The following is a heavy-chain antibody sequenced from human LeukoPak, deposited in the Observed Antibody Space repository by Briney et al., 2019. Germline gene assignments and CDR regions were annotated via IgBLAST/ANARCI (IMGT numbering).Heavy chain of an antibody. CDR2: IKQDGSEK. D-gene: IGHD3-3*01. CDR1: GFTFSSYW. V-gene: IGHV3-7*01. CDR3: ARDEPLSLWSIYYPHYYYYLDV. Sequence: PGGSLRLSCAASGFTFSSYWMSWVRQAPGKGLEWVANIKQDGSEKYYVDSVKGRFTISRDNAKNSLYLQMNSLRAEDTAVYYCARDEPLSLWSIYYPHYYYYLDVWGKGTTVTVSS. J-gene: IGHJ6*03.